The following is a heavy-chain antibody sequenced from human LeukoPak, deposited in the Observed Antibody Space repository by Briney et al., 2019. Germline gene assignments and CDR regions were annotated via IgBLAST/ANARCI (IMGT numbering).Heavy chain of an antibody. D-gene: IGHD2-2*01. V-gene: IGHV1-46*01. CDR2: INPSGGST. Sequence: ASVKVSCKASGYTFTSYYMHWVRQAPGQGLEWMGIINPSGGSTSYAQKFQGRVTMTRDMSTSTVYMELSSLRSEDTAVYYCARDPGYCSSTSCHPNWYFDLWGRGTLVTVSS. J-gene: IGHJ2*01. CDR3: ARDPGYCSSTSCHPNWYFDL. CDR1: GYTFTSYY.